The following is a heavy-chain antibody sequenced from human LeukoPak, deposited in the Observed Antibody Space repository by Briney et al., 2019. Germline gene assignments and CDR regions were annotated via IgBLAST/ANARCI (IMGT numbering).Heavy chain of an antibody. CDR1: GYTFTSYD. V-gene: IGHV1-8*01. CDR2: MNPNSGNT. J-gene: IGHJ4*02. CDR3: ARGAYYYDSSGYYQTFDY. Sequence: GASVTVSCKASGYTFTSYDINWVRQATGQGLEWMGWMNPNSGNTGYAQKVQDRLTMTRTTSISTAYMELSSLRSEDTAVYYCARGAYYYDSSGYYQTFDYWGQGTLVTVSS. D-gene: IGHD3-22*01.